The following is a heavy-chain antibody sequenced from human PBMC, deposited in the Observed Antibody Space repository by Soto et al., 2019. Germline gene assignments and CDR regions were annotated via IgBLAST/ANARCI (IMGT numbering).Heavy chain of an antibody. CDR1: GGSISSGGYS. Sequence: PSETLSLTCAVSGGSISSGGYSWSWIRQPPGKGLEWIVYIYHSGSTYYNPSLMSRVTISVVKSKNQFSLKLSSVTAAYTVVYYCARARQYYDCELDPWGQGTLVTVSS. CDR2: IYHSGST. D-gene: IGHD3-22*01. J-gene: IGHJ5*02. CDR3: ARARQYYDCELDP. V-gene: IGHV4-30-2*01.